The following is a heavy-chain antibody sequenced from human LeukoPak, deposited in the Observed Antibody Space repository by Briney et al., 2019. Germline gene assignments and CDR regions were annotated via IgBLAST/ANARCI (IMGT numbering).Heavy chain of an antibody. CDR2: INPSGGST. CDR3: ARDVRSPMVRGVVFDF. Sequence: ASVNVSCKASGYSFTSYYMHWVRQAPGQGLEWMGIINPSGGSTSYAQKFQGRVTMTTDTSTSTAYMELGSLRSDDTAVYYCARDVRSPMVRGVVFDFWGQGTVVTVSS. D-gene: IGHD3-10*01. J-gene: IGHJ4*02. CDR1: GYSFTSYY. V-gene: IGHV1-46*01.